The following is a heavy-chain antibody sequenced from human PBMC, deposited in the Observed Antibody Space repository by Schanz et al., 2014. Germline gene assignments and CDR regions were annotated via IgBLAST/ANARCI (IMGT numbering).Heavy chain of an antibody. CDR1: GFTFSSFS. Sequence: EVQLLESGGGLVKPGGSLRLSCAASGFTFSSFSMHWVRRPPGGGLQWVSSINSISTYIRYADSVRGRFTVSRDNANNSLFLQMDSLGVEDTAQYYCVRDGPPCGGDCQNRFGPWGQGTLVTVSS. J-gene: IGHJ5*02. D-gene: IGHD2-21*02. CDR3: VRDGPPCGGDCQNRFGP. CDR2: INSISTYI. V-gene: IGHV3-21*01.